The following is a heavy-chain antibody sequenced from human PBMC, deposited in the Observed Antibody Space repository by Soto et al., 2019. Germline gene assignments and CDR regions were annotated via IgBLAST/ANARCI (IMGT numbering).Heavy chain of an antibody. CDR3: ATIIMRSSSIISYYGMDV. CDR1: GYSFTSYW. CDR2: IYPSDSDT. V-gene: IGHV5-51*01. J-gene: IGHJ6*02. D-gene: IGHD6-6*01. Sequence: GESLKISCEASGYSFTSYWIGWVRQMRGKGLEWMGIIYPSDSDTNYSPSFRGHVTISADKSSSTAYLQWGSLKDADTAKYYWATIIMRSSSIISYYGMDVWGQGTTVTVSS.